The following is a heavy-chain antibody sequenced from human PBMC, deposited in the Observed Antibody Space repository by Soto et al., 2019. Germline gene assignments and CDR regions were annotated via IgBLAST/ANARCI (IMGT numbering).Heavy chain of an antibody. CDR2: IIPIFGTA. V-gene: IGHV1-69*13. Sequence: ASVKVSCKVSGGTFSSYAISWVRQAPGQGLEWMGGIIPIFGTANYAQKFQGRVTITADESTSTAYMELSSLRSEDTAVYYCARLDDSRGYSFDYWGQGTLVTVSS. CDR3: ARLDDSRGYSFDY. D-gene: IGHD3-22*01. J-gene: IGHJ4*02. CDR1: GGTFSSYA.